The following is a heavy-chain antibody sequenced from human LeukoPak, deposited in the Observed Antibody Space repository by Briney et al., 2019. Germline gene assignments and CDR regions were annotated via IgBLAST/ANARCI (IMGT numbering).Heavy chain of an antibody. CDR3: ARDKQHSYGRYFDH. D-gene: IGHD5-18*01. J-gene: IGHJ4*02. Sequence: SETLSLTCTVSAGSISTYHWNWIRKSPEKGLEWIGYMQSTGNSNYNPSFKSRVSISVDMSRNQIVLYLNSVTAADTAVDFCARDKQHSYGRYFDHWGQGILVTVSS. CDR1: AGSISTYH. V-gene: IGHV4-59*01. CDR2: MQSTGNS.